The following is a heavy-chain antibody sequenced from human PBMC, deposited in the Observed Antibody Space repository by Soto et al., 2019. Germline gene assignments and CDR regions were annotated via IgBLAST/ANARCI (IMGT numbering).Heavy chain of an antibody. V-gene: IGHV3-15*07. Sequence: GGSLRLSCAASGFTFSNAWMNWVRQAPGKGLEWVGRIKSKTDGGTTDYAAPVKGRLTISRDDSKNTLYLQMNSLKTEDTAVYYCTTMIVVVITYAFDIWGQGTMVTVSS. J-gene: IGHJ3*02. CDR2: IKSKTDGGTT. CDR3: TTMIVVVITYAFDI. D-gene: IGHD3-22*01. CDR1: GFTFSNAW.